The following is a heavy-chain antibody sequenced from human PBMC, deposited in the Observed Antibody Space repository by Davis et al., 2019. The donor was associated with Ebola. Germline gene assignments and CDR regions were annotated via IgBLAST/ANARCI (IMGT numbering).Heavy chain of an antibody. J-gene: IGHJ4*02. D-gene: IGHD5-12*01. Sequence: PGGSLRLSCAASGFTFSSYWMHWVRQAPGKGLVWVSRINNDGSDTMYADSVKGRFTISRDNAKNTLHLQMNSLRAEDTAVYYCARGYRGPDYWGQGTLVTVSS. CDR1: GFTFSSYW. CDR2: INNDGSDT. CDR3: ARGYRGPDY. V-gene: IGHV3-74*03.